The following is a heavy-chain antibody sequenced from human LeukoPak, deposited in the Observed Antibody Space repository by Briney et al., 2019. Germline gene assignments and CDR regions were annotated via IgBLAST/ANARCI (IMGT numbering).Heavy chain of an antibody. CDR1: GFTFSDYY. J-gene: IGHJ3*02. CDR2: IYSGGST. CDR3: ARDYRTSAFDI. V-gene: IGHV3-66*01. Sequence: GGSLRPSCAASGFTFSDYYMSWIRQAPGKGLEWVSVIYSGGSTYYADSVKGRFTISRDNSKNTLYLQMNSLRAEDTAVYYCARDYRTSAFDIWGQGTMVTVSS.